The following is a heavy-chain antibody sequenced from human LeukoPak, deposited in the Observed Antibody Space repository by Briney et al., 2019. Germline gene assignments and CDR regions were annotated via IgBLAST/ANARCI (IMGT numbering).Heavy chain of an antibody. J-gene: IGHJ4*02. D-gene: IGHD6-19*01. V-gene: IGHV3-30*04. CDR1: GFTFSSYA. Sequence: GGSLRLSCAASGFTFSSYAMHWVRQAPGKGLEWVAVISYDGSNKYYADSVKGRFTISRDNSKNTLYLQMNSRRAEDTAVYYCARENGWGRSFDYWGQRTLVTVSS. CDR2: ISYDGSNK. CDR3: ARENGWGRSFDY.